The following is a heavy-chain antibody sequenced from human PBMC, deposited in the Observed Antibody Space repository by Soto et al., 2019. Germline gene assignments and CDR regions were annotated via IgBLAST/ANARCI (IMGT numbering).Heavy chain of an antibody. J-gene: IGHJ5*02. CDR3: ATHVVETPKGRRGWFDP. Sequence: QVQLQESGPGLVKPSGTLALTCAVSGGSISSSNWWSWVRQSPGKWLEWIGEIYHSGVTNYNPSFKPRVIISVDKSKNQFSLQLNYVPAADTAIYYGATHVVETPKGRRGWFDPWGHGTLVTVS. D-gene: IGHD2-21*02. CDR2: IYHSGVT. CDR1: GGSISSSNW. V-gene: IGHV4-4*02.